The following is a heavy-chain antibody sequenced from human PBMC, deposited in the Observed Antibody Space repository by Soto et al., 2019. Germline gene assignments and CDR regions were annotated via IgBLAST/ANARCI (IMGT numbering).Heavy chain of an antibody. CDR1: GFTFSSYA. CDR3: AAEYGSGSYWAFDI. V-gene: IGHV3-30-3*01. D-gene: IGHD3-10*01. Sequence: GGSLRLSCAASGFTFSSYAMHWVRQAPGKGLEWVAVISYDGSNKYYADSVKGRFTISRDNSKNTLYLQMNSLRAEDTAVYYCAAEYGSGSYWAFDIWGQGTMVTVSS. J-gene: IGHJ3*02. CDR2: ISYDGSNK.